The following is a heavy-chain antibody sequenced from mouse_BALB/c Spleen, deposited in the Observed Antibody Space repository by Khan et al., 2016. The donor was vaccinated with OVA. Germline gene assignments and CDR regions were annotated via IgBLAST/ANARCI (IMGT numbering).Heavy chain of an antibody. V-gene: IGHV1-77*01. CDR1: GYTFSDYY. Sequence: QIQLVQSGAELARPGASVKLSCKASGYTFSDYYINWVKQRTGQGLEWIGEIYPGRGNTYYNEKFKGKATLTADKSSSTAYMQFSSLTSEDSAVYFCARSGAGSFRYWGQGTLVTVSA. CDR2: IYPGRGNT. J-gene: IGHJ3*01. D-gene: IGHD2-2*01. CDR3: ARSGAGSFRY.